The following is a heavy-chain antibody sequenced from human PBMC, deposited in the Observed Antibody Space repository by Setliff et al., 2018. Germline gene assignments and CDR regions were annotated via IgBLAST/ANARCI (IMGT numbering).Heavy chain of an antibody. J-gene: IGHJ4*02. CDR1: GLSLSSTTYY. D-gene: IGHD3-16*01. V-gene: IGHV4-39*07. Sequence: PSETLSLTCTVSGLSLSSTTYYWAWVRQPPGKGLEWIGSVSYFGSGYYNPSLRGRVATSLDTSKNQFSLKLTSVTAADSAVYYCRLWSHDYHNDYWGQGTVVTVSS. CDR3: RLWSHDYHNDY. CDR2: VSYFGSG.